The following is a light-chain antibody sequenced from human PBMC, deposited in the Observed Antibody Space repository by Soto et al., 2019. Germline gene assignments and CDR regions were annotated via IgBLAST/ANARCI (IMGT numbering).Light chain of an antibody. Sequence: QSALTQPASVSGSPGQSITISRTGTNSDVGGYNYVSWYQQHPGKAPKLMIYDVSNRPSGVSNRFSGSKSGNTASLTISGLQAEDEADYYCSSYTSSSTVVFGGGTKLTVL. CDR2: DVS. J-gene: IGLJ2*01. V-gene: IGLV2-14*01. CDR1: NSDVGGYNY. CDR3: SSYTSSSTVV.